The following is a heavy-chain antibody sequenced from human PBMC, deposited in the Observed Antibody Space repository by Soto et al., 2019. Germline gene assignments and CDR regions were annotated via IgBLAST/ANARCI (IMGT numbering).Heavy chain of an antibody. CDR3: AKVPTWTYLDY. CDR2: ISGSGDSI. J-gene: IGHJ4*02. Sequence: EVQLLESGGGLVQPGGSLRLSCAASGFTFSSYAMSWVRQAPGKGLEWVSSISGSGDSIYYADSVKGRFTISRDNSKNTLYLQMNSLRAEDTAVYFCAKVPTWTYLDYWGQGTLVTVSS. V-gene: IGHV3-23*01. CDR1: GFTFSSYA. D-gene: IGHD2-2*01.